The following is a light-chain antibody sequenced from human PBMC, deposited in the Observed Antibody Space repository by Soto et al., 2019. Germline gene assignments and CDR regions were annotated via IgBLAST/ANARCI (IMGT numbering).Light chain of an antibody. J-gene: IGKJ1*01. CDR1: QSISTY. Sequence: IQMTQSPSSLSASVGDRVTITCRASQSISTYLIWYQQKPGKAPKLLIYATSSLQSGVPSRFSGSGSETHFTLTISSLQPEDFATYSCQQSYSTTWTFGQGTKVDIK. CDR3: QQSYSTTWT. CDR2: ATS. V-gene: IGKV1-39*01.